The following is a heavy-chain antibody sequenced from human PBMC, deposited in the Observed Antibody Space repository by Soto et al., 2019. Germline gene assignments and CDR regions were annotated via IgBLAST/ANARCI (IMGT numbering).Heavy chain of an antibody. Sequence: QVQLVQSGAEVKKPGASVKVSCKASGYTFTSYGISWVRQAPGQWLEWMGWISAYNGNTNYAQKLQGRVTMTTDTATSTAYMELRSLRSDDTAVYYCARGTYYYDSSGYLESDYWGQGTLVTVSS. J-gene: IGHJ4*02. D-gene: IGHD3-22*01. CDR3: ARGTYYYDSSGYLESDY. CDR2: ISAYNGNT. V-gene: IGHV1-18*01. CDR1: GYTFTSYG.